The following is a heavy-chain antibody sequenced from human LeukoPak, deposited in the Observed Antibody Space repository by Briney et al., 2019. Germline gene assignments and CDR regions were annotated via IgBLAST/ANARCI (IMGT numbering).Heavy chain of an antibody. CDR3: ARGPVFRFLEWHYFDY. CDR2: ISSSSSTI. D-gene: IGHD3-3*01. CDR1: GFTFSSYS. Sequence: GGSLRLSCAASGFTFSSYSMNWVRQAPGKGLEWVSYISSSSSTIYYADSVKGRFTISRDNAKNSLYLQMNSLRAEDTAVYYCARGPVFRFLEWHYFDYWGQGTLVTVSS. J-gene: IGHJ4*02. V-gene: IGHV3-48*01.